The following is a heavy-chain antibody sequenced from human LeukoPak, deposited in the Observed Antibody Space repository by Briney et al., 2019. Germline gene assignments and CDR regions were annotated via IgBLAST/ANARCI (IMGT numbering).Heavy chain of an antibody. J-gene: IGHJ4*02. CDR2: IKEDGSEK. Sequence: PGGSLRLSCSASGFTFSIYWMSWVRQAPGKGLEWVANIKEDGSEKYYVDSVKGRFTISRDNAKNSLYLQMNSLRAEDTAVYYCARVWGTVVTYFDYWGQGTLVTVSS. CDR3: ARVWGTVVTYFDY. V-gene: IGHV3-7*03. CDR1: GFTFSIYW. D-gene: IGHD4-23*01.